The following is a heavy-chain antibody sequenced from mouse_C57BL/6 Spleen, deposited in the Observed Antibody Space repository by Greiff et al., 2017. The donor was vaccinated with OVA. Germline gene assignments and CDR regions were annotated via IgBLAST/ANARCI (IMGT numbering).Heavy chain of an antibody. CDR3: ARRLLDMGDWYFDV. CDR2: ISSGSSTI. CDR1: GFTFSDYG. Sequence: EVHLVESGGGLVKPGGSLKLSCAASGFTFSDYGMHWVRQAPEKGLEWVAYISSGSSTIYYADTVKGRFTISRDNAKNTLFLQMTSLRSEDTAMYYCARRLLDMGDWYFDVWGTGTTVTVSS. V-gene: IGHV5-17*01. D-gene: IGHD1-1*01. J-gene: IGHJ1*03.